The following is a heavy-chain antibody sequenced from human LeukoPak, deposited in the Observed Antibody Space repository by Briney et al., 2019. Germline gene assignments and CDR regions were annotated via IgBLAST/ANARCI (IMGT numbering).Heavy chain of an antibody. CDR2: INPNSGGT. CDR1: GYTFTGYY. D-gene: IGHD5-12*01. V-gene: IGHV1-2*04. Sequence: GASVKVSCKASGYTFTGYYMHWVRQAPGQGLEWMGWINPNSGGTNYAQKFQGWVTMTRDTSISTAYMELSRLRSDDTAVYYCARGVLSYEDAFDIWGQGTMVTVSS. CDR3: ARGVLSYEDAFDI. J-gene: IGHJ3*02.